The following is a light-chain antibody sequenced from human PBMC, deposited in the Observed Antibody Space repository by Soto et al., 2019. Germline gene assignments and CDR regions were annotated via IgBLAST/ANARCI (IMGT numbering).Light chain of an antibody. V-gene: IGLV2-14*03. Sequence: QSVLTQSASLSRSPGQSITISCTGTSSDVGGYNYVSWYQHHPGKAPKLIIYDVSNRPSGVSIRFSGSKSDNTASLTISGLQPEDEADYHCSSYTTSNTRQIVFGTGTKVTVL. CDR3: SSYTTSNTRQIV. CDR1: SSDVGGYNY. J-gene: IGLJ1*01. CDR2: DVS.